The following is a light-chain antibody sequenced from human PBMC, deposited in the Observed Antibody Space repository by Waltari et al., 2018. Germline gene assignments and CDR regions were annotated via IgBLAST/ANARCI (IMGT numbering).Light chain of an antibody. CDR2: DVS. CDR3: SAYTSSSTLV. Sequence: QSALTHPASVSGSPGQTLTISCTGTSSDAGGYNYVSWYQQHPGKAPKLIIYDVSNLPSGVSNRFSGSKSGNTASLTISGLQAEDEADYYCSAYTSSSTLVFGGGTKLTVL. V-gene: IGLV2-14*03. J-gene: IGLJ2*01. CDR1: SSDAGGYNY.